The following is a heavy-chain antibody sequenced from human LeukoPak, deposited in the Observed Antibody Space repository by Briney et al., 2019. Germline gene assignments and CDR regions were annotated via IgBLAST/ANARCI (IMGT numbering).Heavy chain of an antibody. J-gene: IGHJ4*02. V-gene: IGHV1-18*01. CDR1: GYTSTSYG. CDR2: ISAYNGNT. Sequence: ASVKVSCKASGYTSTSYGISWVRQAPGQGLEWMGWISAYNGNTNYAQKLQGRVTMTTDTSTSTAYMELRSLRSDDTAVYYCATAVSHYYDSSGYPRAFDYWGQGTLVTVSS. CDR3: ATAVSHYYDSSGYPRAFDY. D-gene: IGHD3-22*01.